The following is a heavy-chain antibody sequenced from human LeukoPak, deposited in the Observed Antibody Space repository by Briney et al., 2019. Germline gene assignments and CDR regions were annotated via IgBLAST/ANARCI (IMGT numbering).Heavy chain of an antibody. CDR1: GGSISSYY. Sequence: SETLSLTRTVSGGSISSYYWSWIRQPPGKGLEWIGYIYYSGSTNYNPSLKSRVTISVDTSKNQFSLKLSSVTAADTAVYYCARHMVRGVHAFDIWGQGTMVTVSS. D-gene: IGHD3-10*01. CDR3: ARHMVRGVHAFDI. J-gene: IGHJ3*02. V-gene: IGHV4-59*01. CDR2: IYYSGST.